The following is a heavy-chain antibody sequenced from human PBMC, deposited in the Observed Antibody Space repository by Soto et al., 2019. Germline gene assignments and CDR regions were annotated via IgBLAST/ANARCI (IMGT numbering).Heavy chain of an antibody. Sequence: QITLKESGPTLVKPTQTLTLTCTFSGFSLSTSGVGVGWIRQPPGKALEWLAIIYWDDDKRYSPSLKTRLTITKDTSKNEVVLTMTNMDPVDTATYYCAHSDVVLVPDYYVMDVWGQGTTVTVSS. V-gene: IGHV2-5*02. J-gene: IGHJ6*02. CDR2: IYWDDDK. CDR3: AHSDVVLVPDYYVMDV. CDR1: GFSLSTSGVG. D-gene: IGHD2-2*01.